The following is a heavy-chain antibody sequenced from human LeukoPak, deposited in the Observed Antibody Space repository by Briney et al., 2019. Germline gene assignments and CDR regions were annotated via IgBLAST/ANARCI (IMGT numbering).Heavy chain of an antibody. D-gene: IGHD1-26*01. CDR3: ARGSIVGATFDYFDY. CDR1: GYTFTNYG. Sequence: GSSVKVSCKASGYTFTNYGITWGRQAPGQGLERMGWISAYNGNTNYAQKFQGRVTMTRDTSISTAYMYLSRLRSDDTAVYYCARGSIVGATFDYFDYWGQGTLVTVSS. V-gene: IGHV1-18*01. CDR2: ISAYNGNT. J-gene: IGHJ4*02.